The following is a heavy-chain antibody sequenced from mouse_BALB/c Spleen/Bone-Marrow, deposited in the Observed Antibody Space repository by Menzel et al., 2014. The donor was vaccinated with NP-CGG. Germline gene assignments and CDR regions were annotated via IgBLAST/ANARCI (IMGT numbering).Heavy chain of an antibody. CDR2: ISNGGGST. D-gene: IGHD1-2*01. J-gene: IGHJ2*01. CDR1: GFTFSSYT. V-gene: IGHV5-12-2*01. CDR3: ARRSAATYYFDY. Sequence: EVKLMESGGGLVQPGGSLKLSCAASGFTFSSYTMSWVRQTPEKRLEWVAYISNGGGSTYYPDTVKGRFTIPRVNAKNTLYLQMSGMKSEDTAMYYCARRSAATYYFDYWGQGTPLTASS.